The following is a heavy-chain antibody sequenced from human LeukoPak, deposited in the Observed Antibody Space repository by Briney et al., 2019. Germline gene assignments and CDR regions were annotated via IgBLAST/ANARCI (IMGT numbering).Heavy chain of an antibody. V-gene: IGHV3-23*01. CDR1: GFTFSEYA. CDR2: ITHSYDT. J-gene: IGHJ4*02. CDR3: AKAGCSSATCYDNC. Sequence: PGGSLRLSCAASGFTFSEYAVSWVRQSPGKGLEWVSVITHSYDTYYADSVKGRFTISRDNSKNTLYLQMNSLRAEDTALYFCAKAGCSSATCYDNCWGQGNLVTVSS. D-gene: IGHD2-2*01.